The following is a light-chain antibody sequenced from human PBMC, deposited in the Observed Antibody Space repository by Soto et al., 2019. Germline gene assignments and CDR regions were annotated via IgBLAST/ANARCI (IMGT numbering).Light chain of an antibody. CDR2: LNSDGSH. CDR1: SVHSSYA. CDR3: QTWGTGIQV. J-gene: IGLJ2*01. Sequence: QLVLTQSPSASASLGASVKLTCTLRSVHSSYAIAWHQQQPEKGPRYLMKLNSDGSHSKGDGIPDRFSGSSSGAERYLTISSLQSEDEADYYCQTWGTGIQVFGGGTKLTVL. V-gene: IGLV4-69*01.